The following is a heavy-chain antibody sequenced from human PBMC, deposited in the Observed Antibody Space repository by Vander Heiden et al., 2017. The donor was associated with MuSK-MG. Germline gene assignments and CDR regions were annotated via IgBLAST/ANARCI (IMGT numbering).Heavy chain of an antibody. V-gene: IGHV3-33*01. Sequence: QVQLLESGGGVVQPGWSLRPSCAATGFTFSTYGMHWVRQAPGKGLGWVALIGYDGNNKLYGDSVKGRFTISRDNSKNTLYLQMNSLRAEDTAVDYCARVRYCRRTNCYGYFDLWGRGTLVTVSS. CDR2: IGYDGNNK. J-gene: IGHJ2*01. D-gene: IGHD2-15*01. CDR3: ARVRYCRRTNCYGYFDL. CDR1: GFTFSTYG.